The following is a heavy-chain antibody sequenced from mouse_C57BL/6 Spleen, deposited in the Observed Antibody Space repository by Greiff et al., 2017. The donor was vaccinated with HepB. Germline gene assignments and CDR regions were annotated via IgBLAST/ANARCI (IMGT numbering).Heavy chain of an antibody. Sequence: DVQLVESGGGLVKPGGSLKLSCAASGFTFSDYGMHWVRQAPEKGLEWVAYISSGSSTIYYADTVKGRFTISRDNAKNTLFLQMTSLRSEDTAMYYCARALRRWAMDYWGQGTSVTVSS. D-gene: IGHD2-12*01. J-gene: IGHJ4*01. CDR2: ISSGSSTI. CDR3: ARALRRWAMDY. V-gene: IGHV5-17*01. CDR1: GFTFSDYG.